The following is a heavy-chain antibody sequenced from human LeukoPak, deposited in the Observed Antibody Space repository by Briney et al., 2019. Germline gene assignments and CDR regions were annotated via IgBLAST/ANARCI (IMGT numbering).Heavy chain of an antibody. V-gene: IGHV3-30*09. CDR1: GFTFRNYA. CDR2: VSFDGNTT. D-gene: IGHD1/OR15-1a*01. CDR3: ARFRAATTCLDC. Sequence: GGSLRLSCAASGFTFRNYAMYWVRQAPGRGLEWAAVVSFDGNTTFYSDSVKGRFAISRDNSKNTLYLEMNSLRPEDTAVYYCARFRAATTCLDCRGQGAPVTVSS. J-gene: IGHJ4*02.